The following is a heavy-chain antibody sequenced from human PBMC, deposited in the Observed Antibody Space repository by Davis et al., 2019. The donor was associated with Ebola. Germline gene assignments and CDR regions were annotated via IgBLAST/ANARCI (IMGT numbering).Heavy chain of an antibody. CDR3: ARILYDFWSGYADY. D-gene: IGHD3-3*01. J-gene: IGHJ4*02. Sequence: GGSLRLSCAASGFTFSSSWMSWVRQAPGKGLEWVANIKQDGSEKYYVDSVKGRFTISRDNAKNSLYLQMNSLRAEDAAVYYCARILYDFWSGYADYWGQGTLVTVSS. CDR2: IKQDGSEK. CDR1: GFTFSSSW. V-gene: IGHV3-7*01.